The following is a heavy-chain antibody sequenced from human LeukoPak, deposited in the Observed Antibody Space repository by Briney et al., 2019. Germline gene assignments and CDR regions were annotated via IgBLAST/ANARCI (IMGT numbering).Heavy chain of an antibody. CDR2: INAKSGAT. D-gene: IGHD6-13*01. Sequence: GASVKVSCKGSGYTFTGYYMHWVRQAPRQGLEWMGWINAKSGATNFKQKFQGRVTMTRDTSISTAYMERSRLRSDDTAVYYCARVMHAASPGIIGPDDPFEIWGQGTMVTVSA. J-gene: IGHJ3*02. V-gene: IGHV1-2*02. CDR1: GYTFTGYY. CDR3: ARVMHAASPGIIGPDDPFEI.